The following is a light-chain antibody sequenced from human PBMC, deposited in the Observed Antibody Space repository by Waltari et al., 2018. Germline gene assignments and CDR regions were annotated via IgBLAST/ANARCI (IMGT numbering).Light chain of an antibody. CDR1: SLRSYY. J-gene: IGLJ2*01. V-gene: IGLV3-19*01. CDR3: NSRDSSGNHVV. Sequence: SSELTQDPAVSVALGQTVRITCQGDSLRSYYASWYQQKPGQAPVLVIYGKNNRPSWIPDRFAGSRSGNTASWTISGAQAEDEGDYYWNSRDSSGNHVVFGGGTKLTVL. CDR2: GKN.